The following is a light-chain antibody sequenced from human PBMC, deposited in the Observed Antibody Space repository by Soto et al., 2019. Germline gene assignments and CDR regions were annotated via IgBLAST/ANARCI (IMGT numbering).Light chain of an antibody. CDR1: SSDVGGYNY. CDR2: EVI. CDR3: SSYRSGSTLVV. V-gene: IGLV2-14*01. J-gene: IGLJ2*01. Sequence: QSALTQPASVSGSPGQSITISCTGTSSDVGGYNYVSWYQQHPGKAPKLMIYEVINRPSGVSNRFSGSTSGNTASLTISGLQAEDEADYFCSSYRSGSTLVVFGGGTKLTVL.